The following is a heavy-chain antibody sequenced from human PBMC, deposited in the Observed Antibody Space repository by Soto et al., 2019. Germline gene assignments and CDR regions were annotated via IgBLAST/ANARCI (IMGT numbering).Heavy chain of an antibody. CDR2: IYYSGST. CDR3: ARLGIAAAGKGPYYYYGMDV. D-gene: IGHD6-13*01. CDR1: GGSISSSSYY. Sequence: PSETLSLTCTVSGGSISSSSYYWVWIRHPPGKGLEWIGSIYYSGSTYYNPSLKSRVTISVDTSKNQFSLKLSSVTAADTAVYYCARLGIAAAGKGPYYYYGMDVWGQGTTVTVSS. J-gene: IGHJ6*02. V-gene: IGHV4-39*01.